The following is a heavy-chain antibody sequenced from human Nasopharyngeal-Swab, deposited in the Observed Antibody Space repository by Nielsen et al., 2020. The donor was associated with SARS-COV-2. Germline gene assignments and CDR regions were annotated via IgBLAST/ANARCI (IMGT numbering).Heavy chain of an antibody. CDR3: ARLGVYCSGGSCYGWFDP. CDR1: GYRVTSYW. J-gene: IGHJ5*02. V-gene: IGHV5-10-1*01. D-gene: IGHD2-15*01. CDR2: IDPSDSYT. Sequence: GGALEISFKGFGYRVTSYWISWGRQMPGERLEGVGRIDPSDSYTNYSPSFQGHVTISADKSISTAYLQWSSLKASDTAMYYCARLGVYCSGGSCYGWFDPWGQGTLVTVSS.